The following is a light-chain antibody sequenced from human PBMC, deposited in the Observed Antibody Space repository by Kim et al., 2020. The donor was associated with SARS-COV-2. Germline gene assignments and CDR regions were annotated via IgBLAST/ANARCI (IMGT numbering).Light chain of an antibody. CDR2: DAS. V-gene: IGKV1-5*01. Sequence: DIQMTQSPSTLYASVGDRVTITCRASQSISGWLAWYQQRPGRAPKLLIYDASSLESGVPSRFSGSGSGTEFTLTISSLQPDDFATYYCQQYNSYSYTFGQGTKLEI. CDR3: QQYNSYSYT. CDR1: QSISGW. J-gene: IGKJ2*01.